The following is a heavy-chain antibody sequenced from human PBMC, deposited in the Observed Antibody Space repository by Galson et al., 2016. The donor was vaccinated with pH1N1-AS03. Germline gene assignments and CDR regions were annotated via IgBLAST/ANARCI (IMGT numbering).Heavy chain of an antibody. CDR3: ARGGEGGYAFDG. CDR2: IFHSGRT. V-gene: IGHV4-38-2*01. Sequence: LSLTCVVGGFSISSAYCWGWIRQSPGKGLEWIGTIFHSGRTEYNPPLTSRVAISVDTSKNQFSLELTSVTAADTAVYFCARGGEGGYAFDGWGQGAMVTVSS. CDR1: GFSISSAYC. J-gene: IGHJ3*01. D-gene: IGHD3-16*01.